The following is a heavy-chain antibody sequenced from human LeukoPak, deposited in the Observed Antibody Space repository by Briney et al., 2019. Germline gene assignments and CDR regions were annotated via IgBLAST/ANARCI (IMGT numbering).Heavy chain of an antibody. CDR2: ISGSGGST. V-gene: IGHV3-23*01. D-gene: IGHD3-22*01. CDR1: GFTVSSYA. CDR3: VSRGSGYYRY. Sequence: GGALRLSCAASGFTVSSYAMSGVRQAPGGGLGWVSAISGSGGSTYYADSVKGRFTISRDNSKNTLYLQMHSLRAEDTAVYYCVSRGSGYYRYWGQGTLVTVSS. J-gene: IGHJ4*02.